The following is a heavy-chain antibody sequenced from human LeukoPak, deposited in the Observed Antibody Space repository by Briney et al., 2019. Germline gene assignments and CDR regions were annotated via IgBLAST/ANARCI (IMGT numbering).Heavy chain of an antibody. CDR3: ARGPKFPDAFDI. CDR2: VNPTSGST. Sequence: ASVKVSCKASGYTFITYYMHWVRQAPGQGLEWMGIVNPTSGSTSYAQKFQGRVTITRNTSISTAYMELSSLRSEDTAVYYCARGPKFPDAFDIWGQGTMVTVSS. V-gene: IGHV1-46*01. CDR1: GYTFITYY. J-gene: IGHJ3*02.